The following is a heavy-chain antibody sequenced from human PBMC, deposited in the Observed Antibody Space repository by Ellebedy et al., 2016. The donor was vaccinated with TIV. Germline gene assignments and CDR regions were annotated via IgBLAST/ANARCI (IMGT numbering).Heavy chain of an antibody. V-gene: IGHV4-4*02. CDR1: GGSMSSSNW. J-gene: IGHJ3*02. Sequence: MPSETLSLTCAVSGGSMSSSNWWSWVRQPPGKGLEWIGDIYHSGRTNYIPSLKSRVTISVDKSKNQFSLKLSSVTAADTAVYYCARGVPPALFALDIWGQGTMVTVSS. CDR2: IYHSGRT. CDR3: ARGVPPALFALDI. D-gene: IGHD2-2*01.